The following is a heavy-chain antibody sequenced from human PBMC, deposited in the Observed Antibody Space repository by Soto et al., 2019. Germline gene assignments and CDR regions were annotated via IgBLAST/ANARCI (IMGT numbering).Heavy chain of an antibody. CDR3: ARIGNPDASLYFDY. J-gene: IGHJ4*02. CDR1: GGSIRSGGYF. CDR2: TYHTGST. V-gene: IGHV4-31*03. D-gene: IGHD2-2*01. Sequence: QVQLQESGPGLVKPSQTLSLTCIVSGGSIRSGGYFWSWIRQHPGKGPEWIGYTYHTGSTYYNPSLESRVTISVDPSKTQFSLRLSSVTAADTAVYYCARIGNPDASLYFDYWGQGTLVTVSS.